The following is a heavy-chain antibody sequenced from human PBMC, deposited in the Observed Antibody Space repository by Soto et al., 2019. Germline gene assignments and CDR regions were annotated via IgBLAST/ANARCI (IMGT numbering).Heavy chain of an antibody. CDR2: INPNSGGT. CDR3: ARVGRITISFDAFDI. CDR1: GYTFTGYY. V-gene: IGHV1-2*04. J-gene: IGHJ3*02. Sequence: GASVKVSCKASGYTFTGYYMHWVRQAPGQGLEWMGWINPNSGGTNYAQKFQGWVTMTRDTSISTAYMELSRLRSDDTAVYYCARVGRITISFDAFDIWGQGTMVTVSS. D-gene: IGHD3-3*01.